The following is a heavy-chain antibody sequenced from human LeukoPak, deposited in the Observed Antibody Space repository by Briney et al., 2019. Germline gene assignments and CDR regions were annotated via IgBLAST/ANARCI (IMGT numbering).Heavy chain of an antibody. CDR2: INHSGST. V-gene: IGHV4-34*01. CDR3: ARGLGAISDRH. Sequence: MSSETLSLTCAVYGGSFSGYYWSWIRQPPGKGLEWIGEINHSGSTNYNPSLKSRVTISVDTSKNQFSLKLSFVTAADTAVYYCARGLGAISDRHWGQGTLVTVSS. J-gene: IGHJ4*02. CDR1: GGSFSGYY. D-gene: IGHD2-21*01.